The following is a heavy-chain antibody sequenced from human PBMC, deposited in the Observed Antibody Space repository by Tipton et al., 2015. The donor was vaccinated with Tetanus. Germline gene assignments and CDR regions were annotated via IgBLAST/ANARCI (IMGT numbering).Heavy chain of an antibody. CDR1: GYSFSGYW. V-gene: IGHV5-51*01. D-gene: IGHD3-10*01. J-gene: IGHJ4*02. Sequence: QLVQSGAEVKKPGESLKISCKGSGYSFSGYWIGWVRQMPGKGLDCMGIIYAGDSDTRYSPPFQAQLTLSADKSISTAYLQWSSLKASDTAMYYCARFGAGLQGPWGQGTLVTVSS. CDR3: ARFGAGLQGP. CDR2: IYAGDSDT.